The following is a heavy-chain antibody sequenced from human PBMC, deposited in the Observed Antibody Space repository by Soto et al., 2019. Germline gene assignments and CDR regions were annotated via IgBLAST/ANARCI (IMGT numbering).Heavy chain of an antibody. Sequence: SETLSLTCTVSGGSISSGDYYWSWIRQPPGKGLEWIGYIYYSGSTYYNPSLKSRVTISVDTSKNQFSLKLSSVTAADTAVYYCARADFWSGYFSAIRWFDPWGQGTLVTVSS. J-gene: IGHJ5*02. CDR1: GGSISSGDYY. V-gene: IGHV4-30-4*01. CDR3: ARADFWSGYFSAIRWFDP. D-gene: IGHD3-3*01. CDR2: IYYSGST.